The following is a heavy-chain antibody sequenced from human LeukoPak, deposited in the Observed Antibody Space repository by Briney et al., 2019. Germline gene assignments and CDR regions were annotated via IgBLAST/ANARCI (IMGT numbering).Heavy chain of an antibody. J-gene: IGHJ4*02. CDR1: GFTFSSYG. V-gene: IGHV3-48*01. CDR3: ARDEGFDY. Sequence: GGSLRLSCAASGFTFSSYGMNWVRQAPGKGREWGSYISSSSSTIYYADSVKGRFTISRDNAKNSSYLQMNSLRAEDTAVYYCARDEGFDYWGQGTLVTVSS. CDR2: ISSSSSTI.